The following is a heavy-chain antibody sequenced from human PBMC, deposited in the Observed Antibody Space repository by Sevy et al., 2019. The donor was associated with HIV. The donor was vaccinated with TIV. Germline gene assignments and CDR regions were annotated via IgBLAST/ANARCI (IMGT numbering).Heavy chain of an antibody. J-gene: IGHJ4*02. Sequence: GGSLRLSCVASGFTFTNAWMDWVRQAPGNGLEWVGRIKSKTDGETTAYAAPVKGRFSISRDDSKNTLYLQMNSLKTEDTAVYYCTTKAPIAAVGTDYWGQGTLVTVSS. V-gene: IGHV3-15*07. CDR2: IKSKTDGETT. CDR3: TTKAPIAAVGTDY. CDR1: GFTFTNAW. D-gene: IGHD6-13*01.